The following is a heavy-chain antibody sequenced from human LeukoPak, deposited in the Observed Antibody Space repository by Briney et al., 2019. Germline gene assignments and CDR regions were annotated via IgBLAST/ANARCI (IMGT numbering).Heavy chain of an antibody. J-gene: IGHJ6*03. Sequence: PSETLSLTCTVSGGSISSYYRSWIRQPPGKGLEWIGYIYYSGSTNYNPSLKGRVTISVDTSKNQFSLKLSSVTAADTAVYYCARVESSSWGLNYYYYYMDVWGKGTTVTVSS. CDR3: ARVESSSWGLNYYYYYMDV. CDR1: GGSISSYY. D-gene: IGHD6-13*01. CDR2: IYYSGST. V-gene: IGHV4-59*01.